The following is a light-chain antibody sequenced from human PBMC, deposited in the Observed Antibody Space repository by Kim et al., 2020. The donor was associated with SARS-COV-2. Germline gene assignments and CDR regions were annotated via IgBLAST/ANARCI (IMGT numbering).Light chain of an antibody. J-gene: IGLJ2*01. CDR2: YDN. Sequence: VSVAPGETARITCGGKNIGSKSVHWYQQRPGQAPVVVIHYDNDRPSGIPERFSGSNPGNTATLPISKVEAGDEGEYSGEVGDSGSGHSVVFGGGTQLTVL. V-gene: IGLV3-21*04. CDR3: EVGDSGSGHSVV. CDR1: NIGSKS.